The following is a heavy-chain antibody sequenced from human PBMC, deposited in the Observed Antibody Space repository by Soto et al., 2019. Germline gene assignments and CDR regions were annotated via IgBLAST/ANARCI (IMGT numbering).Heavy chain of an antibody. V-gene: IGHV4-59*01. J-gene: IGHJ5*02. CDR3: AHFSDLEWFDP. CDR1: GGSISRYF. CDR2: IFYTGST. D-gene: IGHD2-21*01. Sequence: QVQLQESGPGLVRPSATLSLTCTVSGGSISRYFWSWIRQSPGKGLEWIGYIFYTGSTTYNPSLKSRVTISIYTSKNQFSLKLSSLTAADTAVYYCAHFSDLEWFDPWGQGTLVTVSS.